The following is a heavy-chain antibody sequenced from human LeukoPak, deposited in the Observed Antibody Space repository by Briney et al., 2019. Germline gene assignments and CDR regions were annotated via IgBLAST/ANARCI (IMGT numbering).Heavy chain of an antibody. Sequence: PSETLSLTCTVSGSSITVNYYWGWIRQPPGGGLQWIGSIYHSGNSYHNPSLKSRLTMSVDTSKNQFTLNLTSVTAADTAVYYCARVTAAEVEFWGQGTLATVSS. CDR1: GSSITVNYY. CDR2: IYHSGNS. V-gene: IGHV4-38-2*02. CDR3: ARVTAAEVEF. J-gene: IGHJ4*02. D-gene: IGHD6-13*01.